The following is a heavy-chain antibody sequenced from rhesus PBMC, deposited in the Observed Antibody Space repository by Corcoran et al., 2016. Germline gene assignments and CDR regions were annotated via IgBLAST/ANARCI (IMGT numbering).Heavy chain of an antibody. CDR1: GGSISGYYY. Sequence: QVQLQQWGEGLVKPSETLSLTCAVYGGSISGYYYWSWSRQPPGKGLVWIGYIYGNSASTTYNPSLKYPVTNSTCTAKNQFSLKLRSWNAADTAVYYCAREGIAAGGTGYYGLDSWGQGVVVTVSS. CDR2: IYGNSAST. CDR3: AREGIAAGGTGYYGLDS. J-gene: IGHJ6*01. D-gene: IGHD6-25*01. V-gene: IGHV4-73*01.